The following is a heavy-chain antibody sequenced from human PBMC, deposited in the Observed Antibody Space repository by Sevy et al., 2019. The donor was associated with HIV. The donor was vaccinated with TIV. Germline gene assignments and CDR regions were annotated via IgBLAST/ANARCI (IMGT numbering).Heavy chain of an antibody. V-gene: IGHV4-39*01. CDR3: AKFDYGDYVNYFDS. D-gene: IGHD4-17*01. CDR1: GGSISSSSYY. J-gene: IGHJ4*02. CDR2: VYYTGNT. Sequence: SETLSLTCTVSGGSISSSSYYWGWIRQPPGKGLEWSGSVYYTGNTYYNPSLKSRVTISVDTSKNQFSLRLSPVTAADTAVYYCAKFDYGDYVNYFDSWGQGTLVTVSS.